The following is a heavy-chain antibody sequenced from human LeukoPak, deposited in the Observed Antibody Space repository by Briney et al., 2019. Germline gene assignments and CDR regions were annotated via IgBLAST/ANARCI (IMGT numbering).Heavy chain of an antibody. V-gene: IGHV3-30-3*01. CDR3: AREGPSSRYYYDSSGYPDY. CDR2: ISYDGSNK. CDR1: GFTFSSYA. J-gene: IGHJ4*02. Sequence: GGSLRLSCAASGFTFSSYAMHWVRQAPGKGLEWVAVISYDGSNKYYADSVKGRFTISRDNSKNTLYLQMNSLRAEDTAVYYCAREGPSSRYYYDSSGYPDYWGQGTLVTVSS. D-gene: IGHD3-22*01.